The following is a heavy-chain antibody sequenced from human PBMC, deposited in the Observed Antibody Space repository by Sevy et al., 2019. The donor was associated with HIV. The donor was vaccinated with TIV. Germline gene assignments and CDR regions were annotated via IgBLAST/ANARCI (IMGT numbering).Heavy chain of an antibody. Sequence: GGSLRLSCAASGFTFSSYGMHWVRQAPGKGLEWVAVISYDGSNKYYADSVKGRFTISRDNSKNTLYLQMNSLRAEDTAVYYCAKDRSPAYYYGSGSYTTGDYGMDVWGQWTTVTVSS. CDR1: GFTFSSYG. D-gene: IGHD3-10*01. CDR3: AKDRSPAYYYGSGSYTTGDYGMDV. CDR2: ISYDGSNK. J-gene: IGHJ6*02. V-gene: IGHV3-30*18.